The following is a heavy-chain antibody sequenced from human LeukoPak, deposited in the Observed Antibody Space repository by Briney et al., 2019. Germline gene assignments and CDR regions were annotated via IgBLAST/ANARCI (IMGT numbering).Heavy chain of an antibody. D-gene: IGHD1-1*01. CDR3: AREIQTGAIDY. Sequence: SGTLSLTCAVSGGSISSSNWWSWVRPPPGKGLEWIGKIYHSGSTNFNPSLKSRVTISLDKSKNQFSLNLSSVTAADTAVYYCAREIQTGAIDYWGQGTLVTVSS. CDR2: IYHSGST. CDR1: GGSISSSNW. J-gene: IGHJ4*02. V-gene: IGHV4-4*02.